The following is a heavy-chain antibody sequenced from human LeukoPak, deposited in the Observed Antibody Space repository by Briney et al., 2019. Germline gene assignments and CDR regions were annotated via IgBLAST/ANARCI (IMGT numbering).Heavy chain of an antibody. Sequence: SETLSLTCTVSGGSISSYYWSWIRQPPGKGLEWIGYIYYSGSTNYNPSLKSRVTIPVDTSKNQFSLKLSSVTAADTAVYYCARSTKGHYYDSSGYPTYYYGMDVWGQGTTVTVSS. J-gene: IGHJ6*02. D-gene: IGHD3-22*01. CDR3: ARSTKGHYYDSSGYPTYYYGMDV. CDR2: IYYSGST. V-gene: IGHV4-59*08. CDR1: GGSISSYY.